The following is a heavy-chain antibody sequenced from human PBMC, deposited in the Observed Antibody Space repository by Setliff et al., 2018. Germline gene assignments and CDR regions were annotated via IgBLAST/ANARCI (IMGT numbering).Heavy chain of an antibody. CDR1: GASISSDGYY. CDR2: IYYSGST. V-gene: IGHV4-31*03. CDR3: ARSRTIAVKGGVFAV. J-gene: IGHJ2*01. Sequence: SETLSLTCSVSGASISSDGYYWSWIRQYPGKGLEWIGYIYYSGSTYYNPSLKSRVTISLDTSKNQFSLALNSVTAADTAVYYCARSRTIAVKGGVFAVWGRGTLVTVS. D-gene: IGHD6-19*01.